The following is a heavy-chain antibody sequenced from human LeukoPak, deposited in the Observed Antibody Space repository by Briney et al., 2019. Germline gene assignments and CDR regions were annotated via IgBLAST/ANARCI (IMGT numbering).Heavy chain of an antibody. CDR1: GYSFSSYW. Sequence: GESLKISCKASGYSFSSYWIAWVRQMSGKGLEWMGIIYPGDSDTRYSPSFQGQVTISADKSINTAYLQWNSLKASDTAIYYCARFVGACRGGNCYSDYWGQGTLVTVSS. D-gene: IGHD2-15*01. J-gene: IGHJ4*02. CDR3: ARFVGACRGGNCYSDY. V-gene: IGHV5-51*01. CDR2: IYPGDSDT.